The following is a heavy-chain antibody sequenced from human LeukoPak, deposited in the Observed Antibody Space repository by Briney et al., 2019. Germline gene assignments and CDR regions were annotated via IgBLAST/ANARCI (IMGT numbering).Heavy chain of an antibody. V-gene: IGHV3-23*01. CDR2: ISGSGGST. D-gene: IGHD2-15*01. CDR3: VKDRCGTTCYSDFDS. Sequence: GGSLRLSCAASGFAFCGYAMSWVRQAPGKGLEWVSAISGSGGSTYYADSVKGRFTISRDNSKNTLDLQMNSLRAEDTAEYYCVKDRCGTTCYSDFDSWGQGTLVTVSS. J-gene: IGHJ4*02. CDR1: GFAFCGYA.